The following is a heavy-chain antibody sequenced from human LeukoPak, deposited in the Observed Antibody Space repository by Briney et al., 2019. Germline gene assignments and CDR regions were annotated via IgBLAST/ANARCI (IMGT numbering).Heavy chain of an antibody. D-gene: IGHD3-10*01. CDR2: ISSSSSYI. J-gene: IGHJ4*02. CDR3: AREHGSGKIDFDY. Sequence: GGSLRLSCAAPGFTFSSYSMNWVRQAPGKGLEWVSSISSSSSYIYYADSVKGRYTISRDNAKNSLYLQMNSLRAEDTAVYYCAREHGSGKIDFDYWGQGTLVTVSS. CDR1: GFTFSSYS. V-gene: IGHV3-21*01.